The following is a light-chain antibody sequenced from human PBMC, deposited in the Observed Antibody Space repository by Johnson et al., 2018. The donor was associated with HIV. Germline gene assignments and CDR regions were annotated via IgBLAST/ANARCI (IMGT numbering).Light chain of an antibody. Sequence: QAVLTQPPSVSAAPGQKVTISCSGSSSNIGNNYVSWYQQLPGTAPKLLIYDNNKRPSGIPDRFSGSKSGTSATLGITGLQTGDEADYYCGTWDNSRSAFYGCGPGTKVTGL. J-gene: IGLJ1*01. CDR3: GTWDNSRSAFYG. CDR2: DNN. CDR1: SSNIGNNY. V-gene: IGLV1-51*01.